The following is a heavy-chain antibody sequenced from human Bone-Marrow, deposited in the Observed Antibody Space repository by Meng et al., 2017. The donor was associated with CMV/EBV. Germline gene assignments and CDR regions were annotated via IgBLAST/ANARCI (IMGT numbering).Heavy chain of an antibody. CDR3: ANLHSRGGGVDAFDI. CDR2: IRYDGSNK. CDR1: GFTFSSYG. Sequence: GESLKIACAAAGFTFSSYGMHWVRQAPGKGLEWVAFIRYDGSNKYYADSVKGRFTISRDNSKNTLYLQMNSLRAEDKAVYYCANLHSRGGGVDAFDIWGQGTMVTVSS. D-gene: IGHD3-22*01. J-gene: IGHJ3*02. V-gene: IGHV3-30*02.